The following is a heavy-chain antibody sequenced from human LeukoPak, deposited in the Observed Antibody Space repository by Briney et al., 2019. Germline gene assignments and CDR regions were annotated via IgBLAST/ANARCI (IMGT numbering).Heavy chain of an antibody. D-gene: IGHD3-10*01. CDR2: IYHSGST. Sequence: PSGTLSLTCTVSGGSISSSTWWGWVRQPPGKGLEWIGEIYHSGSTNYNPSLKSRVTISVDTSKNQFSLKLSSVTAADTAVYYCARDSDRFDPWGQGTLVTVSS. V-gene: IGHV4-4*02. CDR3: ARDSDRFDP. J-gene: IGHJ5*02. CDR1: GGSISSSTW.